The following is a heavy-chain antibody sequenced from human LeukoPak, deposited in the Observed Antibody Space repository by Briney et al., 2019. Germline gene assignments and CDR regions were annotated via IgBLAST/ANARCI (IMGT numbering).Heavy chain of an antibody. J-gene: IGHJ4*02. D-gene: IGHD3-10*01. CDR2: INHSGNT. CDR1: GGSFSGYY. Sequence: SETLSLTCAVYGGSFSGYYWSWIRQPPGKGLEWIGEINHSGNTNYNPSLKSRVTISVDTSKNQFSLKLSSVTAADTAVYYCARGRITMVRVFDYWGQGTLVTVSS. CDR3: ARGRITMVRVFDY. V-gene: IGHV4-34*01.